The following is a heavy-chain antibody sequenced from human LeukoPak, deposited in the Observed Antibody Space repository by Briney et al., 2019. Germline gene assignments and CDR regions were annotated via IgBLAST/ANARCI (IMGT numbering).Heavy chain of an antibody. D-gene: IGHD2-8*02. CDR2: ISGSGGST. V-gene: IGHV3-23*01. CDR1: GFTFSNYA. J-gene: IGHJ4*02. CDR3: APGGRTGGVLLSGY. Sequence: GSLRLSCAASGFTFSNYAMNWVRQVPGKGLEWVSAISGSGGSTYYADSVKGRFTISRDNSKNTLYLQMNSLRAEDTAVYYCAPGGRTGGVLLSGYWGQGTLVTVSS.